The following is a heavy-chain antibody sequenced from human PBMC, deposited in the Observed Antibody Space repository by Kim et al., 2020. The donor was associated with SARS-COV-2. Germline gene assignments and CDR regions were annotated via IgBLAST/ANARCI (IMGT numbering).Heavy chain of an antibody. V-gene: IGHV1-8*01. J-gene: IGHJ6*02. D-gene: IGHD2-21*02. CDR3: ASGRMTAMVFNSYYGMDV. CDR2: MNPNSGNT. CDR1: GYTFTSYD. Sequence: ASVKVSCKASGYTFTSYDINWVRQATGQGLEWMGWMNPNSGNTGYAQKFQGKVTMTRNTPISTAYMELSSLRSEDTAVYYCASGRMTAMVFNSYYGMDVWGQGTTVPVSS.